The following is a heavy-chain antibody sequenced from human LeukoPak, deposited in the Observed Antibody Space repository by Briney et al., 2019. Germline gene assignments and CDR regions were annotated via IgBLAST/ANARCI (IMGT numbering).Heavy chain of an antibody. CDR3: ARESPRGLLRTKSAYCSGGSCYSHWFDP. Sequence: SVKVTCKASGGTFSSYAISWVRQAPGQGLEWMGGIIPIFGTANYAQKFQGRVTITTDESTSTAYMELSSLRSEDTAVYYCARESPRGLLRTKSAYCSGGSCYSHWFDPWGQGTLVTVSS. J-gene: IGHJ5*02. CDR2: IIPIFGTA. CDR1: GGTFSSYA. D-gene: IGHD2-15*01. V-gene: IGHV1-69*05.